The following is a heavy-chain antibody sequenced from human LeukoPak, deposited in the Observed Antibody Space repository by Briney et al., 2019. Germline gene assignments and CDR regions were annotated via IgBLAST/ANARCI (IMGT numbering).Heavy chain of an antibody. CDR3: AKDPGAHYYGSGSYRRGSYFDY. D-gene: IGHD3-10*01. Sequence: GGSLRLSCAASGFTFSSYCMNWVRQAPGKGLEWVSFISTSSSYIHYADSVKGRFTISRDNSKNTLYLQMNSLRDEDTAVYYCAKDPGAHYYGSGSYRRGSYFDYWGQGTLVTVSS. CDR1: GFTFSSYC. J-gene: IGHJ4*02. CDR2: ISTSSSYI. V-gene: IGHV3-21*01.